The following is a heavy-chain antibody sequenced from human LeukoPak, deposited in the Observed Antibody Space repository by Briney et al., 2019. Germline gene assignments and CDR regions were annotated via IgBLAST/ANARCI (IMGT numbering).Heavy chain of an antibody. CDR3: ARDMANIVVVPAALDAFDI. D-gene: IGHD2-2*01. CDR2: INSDGSST. V-gene: IGHV3-74*01. CDR1: GFTFSSYW. J-gene: IGHJ3*02. Sequence: GGSLRLSCAASGFTFSSYWMHWVRQAPGKGLVWVSRINSDGSSTSHANSVKGRFTISRDNAKNTLYLQMNSLRAEDTAMYYCARDMANIVVVPAALDAFDIWGQGTMVTVSS.